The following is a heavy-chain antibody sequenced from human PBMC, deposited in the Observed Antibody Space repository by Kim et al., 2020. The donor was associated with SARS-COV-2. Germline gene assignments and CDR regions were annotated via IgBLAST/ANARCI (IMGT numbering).Heavy chain of an antibody. V-gene: IGHV1-46*01. D-gene: IGHD6-6*01. CDR3: ARGGDSSPSEDFFDY. J-gene: IGHJ4*02. Sequence: ASVKVSCKASEYSFTRFYIHWVRQAPGQGLECMGVINPSGGTTSYPQKFQGRITVTSDTSTSTVYMALNSLRSDDTAVYYCARGGDSSPSEDFFDYWGQG. CDR2: INPSGGTT. CDR1: EYSFTRFY.